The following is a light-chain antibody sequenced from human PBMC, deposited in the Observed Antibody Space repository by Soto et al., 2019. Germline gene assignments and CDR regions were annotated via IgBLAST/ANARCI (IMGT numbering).Light chain of an antibody. CDR2: GAS. J-gene: IGKJ4*01. V-gene: IGKV3-20*01. CDR1: QSVKNDY. Sequence: ENVLTQSPGTLSLSPGERATLSCRASQSVKNDYLAWYQQRPGLAPRLLIFGASGRATGIPDRFSGSGSGTDFTLTISRLEPEDFAIYYCQQYGTSPLTFGGGTKV. CDR3: QQYGTSPLT.